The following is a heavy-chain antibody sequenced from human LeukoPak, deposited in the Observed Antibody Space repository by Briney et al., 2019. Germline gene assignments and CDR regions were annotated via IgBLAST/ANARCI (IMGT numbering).Heavy chain of an antibody. CDR1: GGSISSNGYS. V-gene: IGHV4-30-2*01. CDR3: ARGGSSGYSPDY. J-gene: IGHJ4*02. D-gene: IGHD3-22*01. CDR2: IYSSGST. Sequence: SQTLSLTCAVSGGSISSNGYSWSWIRQPPGKGLEWIGYIYSSGSTYYTPSLKSRVTISVDRSKNQFSLRLTSVTAADTAVYYCARGGSSGYSPDYWGQGTLVTVSS.